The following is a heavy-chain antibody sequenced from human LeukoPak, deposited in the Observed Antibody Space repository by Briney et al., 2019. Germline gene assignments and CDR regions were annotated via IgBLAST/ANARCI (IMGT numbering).Heavy chain of an antibody. J-gene: IGHJ4*02. CDR3: ARVRFIVGATHSFDY. CDR1: GGSFSSYY. D-gene: IGHD1-26*01. V-gene: IGHV4-34*01. CDR2: INHSGST. Sequence: KPSETLSLTCAVYGGSFSSYYWSWIRQPPGKGLEWIGEINHSGSTNYNPSLKSRVTISVDTSKNQFSLKLSSVTAADTAVYYCARVRFIVGATHSFDYWGQGTLVTVSS.